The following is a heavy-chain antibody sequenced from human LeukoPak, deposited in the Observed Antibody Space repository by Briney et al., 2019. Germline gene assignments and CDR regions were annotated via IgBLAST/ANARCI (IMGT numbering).Heavy chain of an antibody. CDR2: ISTSGSTI. D-gene: IGHD3-16*01. CDR3: ARDGGTYYFDY. J-gene: IGHJ4*02. CDR1: RFTFIRYE. Sequence: GGSLRLSCAASRFTFIRYEMNWVRQAPGKALEWLSYISTSGSTIYYADSVKGRFTISRDNAKDSLYLQMNSLRAEDMAVYYCARDGGTYYFDYWGQGTLVTVSS. V-gene: IGHV3-48*03.